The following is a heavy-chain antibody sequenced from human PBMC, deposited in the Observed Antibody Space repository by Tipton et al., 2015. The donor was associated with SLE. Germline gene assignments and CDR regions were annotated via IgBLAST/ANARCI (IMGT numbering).Heavy chain of an antibody. Sequence: TLSLTCTVSGGSISSYYWSWIRQPPGKGLEWIGYIYYSGSTNYNPSLKSRVTISVDTSKNHFSLKLSSVTAADTAVYYCARGLYCSGGSCYYFDYWGQGTLVTVSS. V-gene: IGHV4-59*01. CDR3: ARGLYCSGGSCYYFDY. J-gene: IGHJ4*02. CDR1: GGSISSYY. CDR2: IYYSGST. D-gene: IGHD2-15*01.